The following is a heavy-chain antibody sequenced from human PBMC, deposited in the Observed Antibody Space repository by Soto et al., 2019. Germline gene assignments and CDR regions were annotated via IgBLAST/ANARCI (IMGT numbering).Heavy chain of an antibody. D-gene: IGHD2-15*01. CDR2: LYPDGRA. CDR3: ARGLGREYQDNRDYFHLDY. CDR1: GFTVSSNY. Sequence: GGSLRLCCAASGFTVSSNYLAWVRKAPGKGLKWVSVLYPDGRAYYADSVKGRFTISTDNSKNTVYLQMNTLRAEDTAVYYCARGLGREYQDNRDYFHLDYWGQGTLVTVSS. J-gene: IGHJ4*02. V-gene: IGHV3-53*01.